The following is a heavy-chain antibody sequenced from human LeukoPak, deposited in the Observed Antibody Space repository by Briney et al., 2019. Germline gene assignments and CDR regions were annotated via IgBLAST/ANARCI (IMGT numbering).Heavy chain of an antibody. CDR3: ARLTKYNDYVWGSYRYTGFDY. D-gene: IGHD3-16*02. J-gene: IGHJ4*02. CDR1: GFTFSSYE. Sequence: GGSLRLSCAASGFTFSSYEMNWVRRAPGKGLEWVSYISSSGSTIYYADSAKGRFTISRDNAKNSLYLQMNSLRAEDTAVYYCARLTKYNDYVWGSYRYTGFDYWGQGTLVTVSS. CDR2: ISSSGSTI. V-gene: IGHV3-48*03.